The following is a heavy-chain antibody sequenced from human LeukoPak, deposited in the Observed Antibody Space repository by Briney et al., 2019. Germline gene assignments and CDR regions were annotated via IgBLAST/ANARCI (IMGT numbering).Heavy chain of an antibody. V-gene: IGHV1-18*04. Sequence: ASVKVSCKASGYTFTGYYMHWVRQAPGQGLEWMGWISAYNGNTNYAQKLQGRVTMTTDTSTSTAYMELRSLRSDDTAVYYCARDGGSWYLDPWGQGTLVTVSS. CDR1: GYTFTGYY. D-gene: IGHD6-13*01. CDR3: ARDGGSWYLDP. J-gene: IGHJ5*02. CDR2: ISAYNGNT.